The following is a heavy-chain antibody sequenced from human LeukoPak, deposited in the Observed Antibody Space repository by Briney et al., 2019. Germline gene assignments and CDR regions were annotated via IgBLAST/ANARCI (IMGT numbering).Heavy chain of an antibody. Sequence: PSETLSLTCTVSGASISSSSYYWAWIRQPPGKGLEWIGSLYYSGSTYYNPSLKSRVTISVDTSKNQFSLKLSSVTAADTAVYYCAREGSQQQLNDAFDIWGQGTMVTVSS. J-gene: IGHJ3*02. V-gene: IGHV4-39*07. CDR2: LYYSGST. CDR1: GASISSSSYY. D-gene: IGHD6-13*01. CDR3: AREGSQQQLNDAFDI.